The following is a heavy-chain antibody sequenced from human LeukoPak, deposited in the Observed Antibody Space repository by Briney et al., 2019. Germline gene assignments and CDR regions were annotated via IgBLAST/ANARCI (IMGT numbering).Heavy chain of an antibody. CDR3: ARGYCSSTSCYASFDY. CDR2: INSDGSST. J-gene: IGHJ4*02. Sequence: GGSLRLSCAASGFTFGSYWMHWVRHAPGKGLVWVSRINSDGSSTSYADSVKGRFTISRDNAKNTLYLQMNSLRAEDTAVYYCARGYCSSTSCYASFDYWGQGTLVTVSS. CDR1: GFTFGSYW. V-gene: IGHV3-74*01. D-gene: IGHD2-2*01.